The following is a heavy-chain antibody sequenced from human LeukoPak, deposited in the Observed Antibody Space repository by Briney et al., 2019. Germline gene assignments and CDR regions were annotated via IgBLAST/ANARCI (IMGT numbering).Heavy chain of an antibody. D-gene: IGHD3-10*01. J-gene: IGHJ4*02. V-gene: IGHV1-18*01. CDR2: ISAYNGNT. CDR3: ARGAYYYDPGSYWIDY. Sequence: ASVKVSCKASGYTFTSYGISWVRQAPGQGLEWMGWISAYNGNTNYAQELQGRVTMTTDTSTSTAYMELRSLRSDDTAVYYCARGAYYYDPGSYWIDYWGQGTLVTVSS. CDR1: GYTFTSYG.